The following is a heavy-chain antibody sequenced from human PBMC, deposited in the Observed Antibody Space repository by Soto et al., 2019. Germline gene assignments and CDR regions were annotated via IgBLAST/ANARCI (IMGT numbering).Heavy chain of an antibody. J-gene: IGHJ5*02. V-gene: IGHV3-23*01. CDR1: GFTFSSYA. Sequence: GGSLRLSCAASGFTFSSYAMSWVRQAPGKGLEWVSSISGSGGSTYYADSVKGRFTVSRDNSKNTLFLQMNSLRAEDTAVYYCAKGEVGAARVFDPWGQGTLVTVSS. D-gene: IGHD3-10*01. CDR2: ISGSGGST. CDR3: AKGEVGAARVFDP.